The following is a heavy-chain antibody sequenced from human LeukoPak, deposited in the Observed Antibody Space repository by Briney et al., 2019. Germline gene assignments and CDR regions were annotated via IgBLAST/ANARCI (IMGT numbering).Heavy chain of an antibody. V-gene: IGHV4-34*01. CDR2: TNHSGST. CDR1: GGSFGGYY. J-gene: IGHJ1*01. D-gene: IGHD2-15*01. CDR3: ARGRYSGGSCYKGHFQH. Sequence: SETLSLTSAVNGGSFGGYYWSWIRQPPGKGRGGIGETNHSGSTNYNPSSKSRVTISVDTSKNQFSLKLSSVTAADTAVYYCARGRYSGGSCYKGHFQHWGQGTLVTVSS.